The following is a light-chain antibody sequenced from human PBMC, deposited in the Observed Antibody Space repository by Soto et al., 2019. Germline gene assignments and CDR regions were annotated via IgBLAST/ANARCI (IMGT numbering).Light chain of an antibody. CDR3: QQYGSSSWT. CDR2: GAS. Sequence: EIVLTQSPGTPSSSPGERATLSCRASQSVSSSYLAWYQQKPGQAPRLLIYGASSRATGIPDRFSGSGSGTDFTLTISRLEPEDFAVYYCQQYGSSSWTFGQGTKVDIK. CDR1: QSVSSSY. V-gene: IGKV3-20*01. J-gene: IGKJ1*01.